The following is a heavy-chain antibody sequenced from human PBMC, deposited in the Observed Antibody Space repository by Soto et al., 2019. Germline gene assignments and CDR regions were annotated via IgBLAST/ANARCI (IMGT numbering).Heavy chain of an antibody. CDR1: GFTFSNAW. CDR2: IKSKTDGGTT. V-gene: IGHV3-15*01. Sequence: GGSLRLSCAASGFTFSNAWMSWVRQAPGKGLEWVGRIKSKTDGGTTDYAAPVKGRFTISRDDSKNTLYLQMNSLKTEDTAVYYCTTDLTTVTPALDYWGQGSLVTVSS. J-gene: IGHJ4*02. CDR3: TTDLTTVTPALDY. D-gene: IGHD4-17*01.